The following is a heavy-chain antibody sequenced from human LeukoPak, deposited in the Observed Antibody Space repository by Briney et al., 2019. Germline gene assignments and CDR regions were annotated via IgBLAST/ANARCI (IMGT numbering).Heavy chain of an antibody. CDR3: ARQTGSGLFILP. CDR1: VVSISSSNSY. D-gene: IGHD3/OR15-3a*01. Sequence: SETLSLTCTVSVVSISSSNSYWGWIRQPPGKGLEWLGSIYYSGNTYYNASLKSQVSISIDTSKNQFSLKLTSVTAADTAVYYCARQTGSGLFILPGGQGTLVTVSS. CDR2: IYYSGNT. J-gene: IGHJ4*02. V-gene: IGHV4-39*01.